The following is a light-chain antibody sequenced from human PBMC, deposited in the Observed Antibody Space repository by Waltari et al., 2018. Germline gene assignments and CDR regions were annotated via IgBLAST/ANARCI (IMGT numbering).Light chain of an antibody. CDR2: DVS. J-gene: IGLJ1*01. CDR1: SSDVGAYNY. CDR3: SSYTSISTYV. Sequence: QSALTQPASVSGSPGQSITISCTGTSSDVGAYNYVSWYQQHPGKVPKLMIYDVSERPSGVSIRFSGSKSGNTASLTISGLQAEDEADYYCSSYTSISTYVFGTGTKVTVL. V-gene: IGLV2-14*01.